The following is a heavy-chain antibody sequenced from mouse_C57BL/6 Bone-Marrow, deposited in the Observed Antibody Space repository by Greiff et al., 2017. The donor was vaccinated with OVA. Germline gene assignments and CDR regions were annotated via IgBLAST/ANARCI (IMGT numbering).Heavy chain of an antibody. D-gene: IGHD2-4*01. Sequence: SGAELVKPGASVKLSCKASGYTFTSYWMHWVKQRPGQGLEWIGMIHPNSGSTNYNEKFKSKATLTVDKSSSTAYMQLSSLTSEDSAVYYCAVYYDYYLFAYWGQGTLVTVSA. CDR2: IHPNSGST. CDR3: AVYYDYYLFAY. J-gene: IGHJ3*01. V-gene: IGHV1-64*01. CDR1: GYTFTSYW.